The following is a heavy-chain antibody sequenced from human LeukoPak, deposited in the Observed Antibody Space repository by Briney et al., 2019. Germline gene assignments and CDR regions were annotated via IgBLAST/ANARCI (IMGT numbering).Heavy chain of an antibody. V-gene: IGHV3-11*01. CDR2: ITDSGNTI. CDR3: ARSIGLAGGGVDV. CDR1: GFTFSDYN. Sequence: PGGSLRLSCAASGFTFSDYNMNWVRQAPGKGLEWVSYITDSGNTIHYADSVKGRFTISRDNAKNSLYLQMNSLRAEDTAVYYCARSIGLAGGGVDVWGQGTTVTVSS. J-gene: IGHJ6*02. D-gene: IGHD4-23*01.